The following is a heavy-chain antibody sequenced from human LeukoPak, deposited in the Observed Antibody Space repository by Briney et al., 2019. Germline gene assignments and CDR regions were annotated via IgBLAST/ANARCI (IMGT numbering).Heavy chain of an antibody. Sequence: GGSLRLPCAASGFTFSSYAMHWVRQAPGKGLEWVAVISYDGSNKYYADSVKGRFTISRDNSKNTLYLQMNSLRAEDTAVYYCARGRRGFDYWGQGTLVTVSS. CDR1: GFTFSSYA. V-gene: IGHV3-30*04. CDR2: ISYDGSNK. J-gene: IGHJ4*02. CDR3: ARGRRGFDY. D-gene: IGHD1-26*01.